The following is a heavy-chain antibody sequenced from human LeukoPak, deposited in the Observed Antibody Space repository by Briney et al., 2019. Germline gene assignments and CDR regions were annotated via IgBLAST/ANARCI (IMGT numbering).Heavy chain of an antibody. Sequence: PSETLSLTCTVSGGSISSSSYYWGWIRQPPGKGLEWIGSIYYSGSTYYNPSLKSRVTISVDTSKNQFSLKLSSVTAADTAVYYCARHIPYYDFWSGYPNYYMDVRGKGTTVTVSS. CDR2: IYYSGST. V-gene: IGHV4-39*01. CDR3: ARHIPYYDFWSGYPNYYMDV. D-gene: IGHD3-3*01. J-gene: IGHJ6*03. CDR1: GGSISSSSYY.